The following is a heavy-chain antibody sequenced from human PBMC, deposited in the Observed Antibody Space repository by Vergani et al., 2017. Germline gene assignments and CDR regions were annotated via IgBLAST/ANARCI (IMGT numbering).Heavy chain of an antibody. V-gene: IGHV3-15*07. CDR2: IKSTFDRGTT. Sequence: EVHLVESGGGIVKPGGSLRLSCVASGFSFRNAWMNWVRRTPGKGLEWVGRIKSTFDRGTTDYAAAVKGRFTISRDDSKNTLFLQMSGLKTEDIGVYYCTTDPRYCGDGSCYWLRDHHYYGMDVWGQGTTVTVSS. CDR1: GFSFRNAW. CDR3: TTDPRYCGDGSCYWLRDHHYYGMDV. D-gene: IGHD2-21*01. J-gene: IGHJ6*02.